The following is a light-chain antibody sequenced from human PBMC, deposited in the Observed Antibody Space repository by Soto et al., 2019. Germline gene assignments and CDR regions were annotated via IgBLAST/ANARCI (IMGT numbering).Light chain of an antibody. CDR2: AAS. CDR1: QDIAIY. J-gene: IGKJ4*01. CDR3: QQLRMYPST. Sequence: IQLTQSPSSLSASVGDRVTITCRASQDIAIYLAWYQQKPGEAPKLLIYAASTLYGGVPSRFSGSGSWTDFDLTITSLQAEDFATYYCQQLRMYPSTFGGGTKVEIK. V-gene: IGKV1-9*01.